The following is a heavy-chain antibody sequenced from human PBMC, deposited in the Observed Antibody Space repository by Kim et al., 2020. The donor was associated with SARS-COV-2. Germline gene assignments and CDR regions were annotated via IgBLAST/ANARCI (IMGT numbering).Heavy chain of an antibody. Sequence: GGSLRLSCAASGFIFRSYSMHWVRQALGKGLEWVAVISYDGSNEYYADSVKGRFTISRDNSRNTLYLQMNSLRAEDTALYYCARGFSDGYNFHYWGQGILVTVSS. CDR1: GFIFRSYS. CDR3: ARGFSDGYNFHY. V-gene: IGHV3-30*04. J-gene: IGHJ4*02. D-gene: IGHD5-12*01. CDR2: ISYDGSNE.